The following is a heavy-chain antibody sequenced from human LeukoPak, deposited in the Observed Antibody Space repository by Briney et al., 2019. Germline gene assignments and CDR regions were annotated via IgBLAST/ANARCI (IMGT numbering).Heavy chain of an antibody. V-gene: IGHV3-23*01. J-gene: IGHJ6*02. CDR2: ISGSGGST. CDR3: AKNLWGGSGSSHYYYYYGMDV. D-gene: IGHD3-10*01. CDR1: GFTFSSYA. Sequence: GGSLRLSCAASGFTFSSYAMSWVRQAPGKGLEWVSTISGSGGSTYYADSVKGRFTISRDNSKNTLYLQMNSLRAEDTAVYYCAKNLWGGSGSSHYYYYYGMDVWGQGTTVTVSS.